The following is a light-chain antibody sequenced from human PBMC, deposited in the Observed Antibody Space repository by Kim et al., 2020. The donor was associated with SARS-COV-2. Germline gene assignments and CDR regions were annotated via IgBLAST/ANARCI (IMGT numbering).Light chain of an antibody. V-gene: IGKV1-9*01. CDR2: GAS. CDR3: QQLNSYPYT. J-gene: IGKJ2*01. CDR1: QGISSF. Sequence: SASVGDRVAFTCRASQGISSFLAWYQQRPWKAPKLLIYGASTLQSGFSSRFSGRGSGTDFTLTISSLQPEDFATYYCQQLNSYPYTFGQGTKLEI.